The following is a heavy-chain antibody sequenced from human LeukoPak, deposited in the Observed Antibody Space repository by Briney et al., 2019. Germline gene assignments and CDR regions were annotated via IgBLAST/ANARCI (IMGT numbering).Heavy chain of an antibody. CDR3: ARVTMVQGAYDAFDI. CDR1: GGTFSSYA. J-gene: IGHJ3*02. D-gene: IGHD3-10*01. V-gene: IGHV1-69*13. Sequence: ASVKVSCKASGGTFSSYAISWVRQAPGQGLEWMGGITPIFGTANYAQKFQGRVTITADESTSTAYMELSSLRSEDTAVYYCARVTMVQGAYDAFDIWGQGTMVTVSS. CDR2: ITPIFGTA.